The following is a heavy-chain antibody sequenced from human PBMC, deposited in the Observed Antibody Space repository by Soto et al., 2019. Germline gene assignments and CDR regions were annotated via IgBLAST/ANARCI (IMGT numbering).Heavy chain of an antibody. CDR2: INVGNGNA. CDR1: GYTYTEYP. Sequence: QVQLVQSGAEVKKPGASVKVSCKTSGYTYTEYPIHWVRQAPGQGLEWMGWINVGNGNAKYSQKFQGRVTMPRDTSASTVYIELSSLGSEDTAVYSCTSSSEMGYWGQGTLVTVSS. CDR3: TSSSEMGY. V-gene: IGHV1-3*01. J-gene: IGHJ4*02. D-gene: IGHD2-8*01.